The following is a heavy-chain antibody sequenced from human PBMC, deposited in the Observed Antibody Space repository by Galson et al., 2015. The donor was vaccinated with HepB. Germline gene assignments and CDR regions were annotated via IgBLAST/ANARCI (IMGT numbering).Heavy chain of an antibody. CDR3: ARDAVVPAAYYYYYGMDV. J-gene: IGHJ6*02. V-gene: IGHV7-4-1*01. D-gene: IGHD2-2*01. CDR1: GYTFTSYA. Sequence: SCKASGYTFTSYAMNWVRQAPGQGLEWMGWINTNTGNPTYAQGFTGRFVFSLDTSVSTAYLQICSLKAEDTAVYYCARDAVVPAAYYYYYGMDVWGQGTTVTVSS. CDR2: INTNTGNP.